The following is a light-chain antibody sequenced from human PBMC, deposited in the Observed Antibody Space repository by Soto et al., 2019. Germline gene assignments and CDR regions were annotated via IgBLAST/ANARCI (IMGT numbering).Light chain of an antibody. CDR1: SSDVGSYNL. V-gene: IGLV2-23*01. Sequence: QSALTQPASVSGSPGQSITISCTGTSSDVGSYNLVSRYQQHPGKAPKLMIYEGSKRPSGVSNRFSGSKSGNTASLTISGLQAEDEADYYCCSDAGSFYVFGTGTKVTVL. CDR2: EGS. CDR3: CSDAGSFYV. J-gene: IGLJ1*01.